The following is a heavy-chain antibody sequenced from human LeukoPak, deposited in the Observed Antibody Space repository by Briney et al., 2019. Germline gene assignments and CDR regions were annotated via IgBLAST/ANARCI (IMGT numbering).Heavy chain of an antibody. CDR3: ARDRGADY. CDR2: ISASTSYI. J-gene: IGHJ4*02. D-gene: IGHD5-12*01. CDR1: GFTFSTYT. V-gene: IGHV3-21*01. Sequence: GGSLRLSCAASGFTFSTYTMNWVRQAPGKGLEWVSSISASTSYINYADSVKGRFTISRDHAENSLYLQMNSLRAEDTAVYYCARDRGADYWGQGTLVTVSS.